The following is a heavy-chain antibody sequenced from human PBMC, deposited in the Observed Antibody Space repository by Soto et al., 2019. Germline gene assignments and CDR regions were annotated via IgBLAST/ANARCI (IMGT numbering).Heavy chain of an antibody. J-gene: IGHJ4*02. CDR2: ISGYNGNT. Sequence: ASVKVSCKASGYTFTTSRISWVRQAPGQGLEWMGWISGYNGNTNYAQKFQGRVTLTTDTSTNTAYMELRSLRSDDTAVYYCARGGISPDYWGQGTLVTVSS. V-gene: IGHV1-18*01. D-gene: IGHD3-10*01. CDR1: GYTFTTSR. CDR3: ARGGISPDY.